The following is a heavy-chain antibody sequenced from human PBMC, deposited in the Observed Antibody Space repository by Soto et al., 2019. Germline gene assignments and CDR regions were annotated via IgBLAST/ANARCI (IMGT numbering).Heavy chain of an antibody. CDR2: ISAYNGNT. Sequence: ASVKVSCKASGYTFTSYGISWVRQAPGQGLEWMGWISAYNGNTNYAQKLQGRVTMTTDTFTSTAYMELRSLRSDDTAVYYCAREGRTIFGVEYYYGMDVWGQGTTVTVSS. V-gene: IGHV1-18*01. J-gene: IGHJ6*02. CDR3: AREGRTIFGVEYYYGMDV. CDR1: GYTFTSYG. D-gene: IGHD3-3*01.